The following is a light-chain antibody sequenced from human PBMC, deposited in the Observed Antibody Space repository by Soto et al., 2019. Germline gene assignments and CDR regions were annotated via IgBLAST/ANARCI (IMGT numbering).Light chain of an antibody. V-gene: IGLV2-11*01. Sequence: QSALTQPRSVSGSPGQSVTISCTGTSNDVGGYNYVSWYQQHPGKAPKLMIYDVNKRPSRIPDRFSGSKSGNTASLTISGLQGEDEADYYCCSYAARYTLVFGGGTKLTVL. CDR2: DVN. J-gene: IGLJ3*02. CDR3: CSYAARYTLV. CDR1: SNDVGGYNY.